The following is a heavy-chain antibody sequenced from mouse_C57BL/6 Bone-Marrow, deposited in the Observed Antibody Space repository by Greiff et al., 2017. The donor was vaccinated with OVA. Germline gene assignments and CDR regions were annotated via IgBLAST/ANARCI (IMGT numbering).Heavy chain of an antibody. CDR3: ARRDYDYAMDY. J-gene: IGHJ4*01. D-gene: IGHD2-4*01. CDR1: GYTFTDYN. V-gene: IGHV1-18*01. CDR2: INPNNGGT. Sequence: EVHLVESGPELVKPGASVKIPCKASGYTFTDYNMDWVKQSHGKSLEWIGDINPNNGGTIYNQKFKGKATLTVDKSSSTAYMELRSLTSEDTAVYYCARRDYDYAMDYWGQGTSVTVSS.